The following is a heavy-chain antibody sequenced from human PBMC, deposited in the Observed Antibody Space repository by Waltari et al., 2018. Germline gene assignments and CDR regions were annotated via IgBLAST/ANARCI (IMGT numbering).Heavy chain of an antibody. D-gene: IGHD2-2*01. V-gene: IGHV1-2*06. CDR2: INPNSGGT. Sequence: QVQLVQSGAEVKKPGASVKVSCKASGYTFTGYYMPWVRPAPGQGLEWMGRINPNSGGTNYAQKFQGRVTMTRDTSISTAYMELSRLRSDDTAVYYCARDIVVVPAAIYYYGMDVWGQGTTVTVSS. CDR3: ARDIVVVPAAIYYYGMDV. J-gene: IGHJ6*02. CDR1: GYTFTGYY.